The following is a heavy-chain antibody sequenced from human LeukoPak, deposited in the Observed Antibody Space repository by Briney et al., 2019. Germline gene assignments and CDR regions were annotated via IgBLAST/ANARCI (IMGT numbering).Heavy chain of an antibody. D-gene: IGHD1-26*01. CDR3: AKADSGSWYYFDY. CDR1: GFTFSSYA. Sequence: PGGSLRLSCAASGFTFSSYAMSWVRQAPGEGLEWVSAISGSGGSTYYADSVKGRFTISRDNSKNTLYLQMNSLRAEDTAVYYCAKADSGSWYYFDYWGQGTLVTVSS. CDR2: ISGSGGST. V-gene: IGHV3-23*01. J-gene: IGHJ4*02.